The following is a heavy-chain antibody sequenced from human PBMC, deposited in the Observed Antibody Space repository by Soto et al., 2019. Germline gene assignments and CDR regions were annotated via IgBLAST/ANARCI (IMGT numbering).Heavy chain of an antibody. CDR1: GLTFRNVW. CDR2: IKSKVDGGTT. CDR3: TTDRPFTGGGVITT. Sequence: GGSLRLSCAASGLTFRNVWMTWVRQAPGKGLEWVGRIKSKVDGGTTDYAASVNGRYTISRDDSKSTLYLQMNSLKTEDTAVYYCTTDRPFTGGGVITTWGQGAMVTVSS. V-gene: IGHV3-15*01. J-gene: IGHJ3*01. D-gene: IGHD3-10*01.